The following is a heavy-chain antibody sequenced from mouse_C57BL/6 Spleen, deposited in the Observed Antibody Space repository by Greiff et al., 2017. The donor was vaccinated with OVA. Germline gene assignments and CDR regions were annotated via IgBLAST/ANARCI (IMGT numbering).Heavy chain of an antibody. CDR3: ARGGYGSSGFAY. CDR2: ILPGSGST. CDR1: GYTFTGYW. D-gene: IGHD1-1*01. Sequence: VQLQESGAELMKPGASVKLSCKATGYTFTGYWIEWVKQRPGHGLEWIGEILPGSGSTNYNEKFKGKATLTADTSSNTAYMQLSSLTTEDSAIYYCARGGYGSSGFAYWGQGTLVTVSA. V-gene: IGHV1-9*01. J-gene: IGHJ3*01.